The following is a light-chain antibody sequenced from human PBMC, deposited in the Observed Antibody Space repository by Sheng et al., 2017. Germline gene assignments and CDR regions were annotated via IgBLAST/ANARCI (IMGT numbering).Light chain of an antibody. CDR3: AAWDDSLSGWV. Sequence: QSVLTQPPPASGTPGQRVTISCSGSSSNIGSNYVYWYQQLPGTAPKLLIYRNNQRPSGVPDRFSGSNSGTSASLAISGLRSEDEADYYCAAWDDSLSGWVFGGGTKLTVL. CDR2: RNN. V-gene: IGLV1-47*01. CDR1: SSNIGSNY. J-gene: IGLJ3*02.